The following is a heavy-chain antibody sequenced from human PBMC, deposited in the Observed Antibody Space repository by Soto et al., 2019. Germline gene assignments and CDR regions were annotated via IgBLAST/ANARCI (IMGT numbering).Heavy chain of an antibody. V-gene: IGHV4-31*03. J-gene: IGHJ5*02. Sequence: QVQLQESGPGLVKPSQTLSLTCTVSGGSISSGGYYWSWIRQHPGKGLEWIGYIYYSGITYYNPFLKSRVTISVSTSKNQFSLELSSVTAADTAVYYCSRIMYYDFWSGQSRPEENWFDPWGQGTLVTVSS. CDR2: IYYSGIT. D-gene: IGHD3-3*01. CDR3: SRIMYYDFWSGQSRPEENWFDP. CDR1: GGSISSGGYY.